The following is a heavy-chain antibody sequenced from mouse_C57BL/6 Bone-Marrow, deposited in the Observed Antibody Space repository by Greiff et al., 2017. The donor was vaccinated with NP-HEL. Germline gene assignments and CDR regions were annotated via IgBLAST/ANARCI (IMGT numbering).Heavy chain of an antibody. V-gene: IGHV5-2*01. CDR3: ASPTGTGFAY. Sequence: EVQLVESGGGLVQPGASLKLSCESTEYDFPSHDMSWVRKTPEQRLELVAAINSDGGSTYYPDTMERRFIISRDNTKKTLYLQMSSLRSEDSALYYCASPTGTGFAYWGQGTLVTVSA. D-gene: IGHD4-1*01. CDR2: INSDGGST. CDR1: EYDFPSHD. J-gene: IGHJ3*01.